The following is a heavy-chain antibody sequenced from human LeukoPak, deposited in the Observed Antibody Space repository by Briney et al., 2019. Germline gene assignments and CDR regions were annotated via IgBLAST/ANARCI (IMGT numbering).Heavy chain of an antibody. D-gene: IGHD3-9*01. CDR3: ARDHHDILIG. J-gene: IGHJ4*02. CDR2: FDPEDGET. Sequence: ASVKVSCKVSGCTLTELSMHWVRQAPGKGLEWMGGFDPEDGETIYAQKFQGRVTITADKSTSTAYMELSSLRSEDTAVYYCARDHHDILIGWGQGTLVTVSS. CDR1: GCTLTELS. V-gene: IGHV1-24*01.